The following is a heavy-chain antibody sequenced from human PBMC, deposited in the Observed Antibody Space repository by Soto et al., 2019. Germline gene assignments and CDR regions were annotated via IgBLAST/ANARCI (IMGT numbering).Heavy chain of an antibody. J-gene: IGHJ4*02. CDR1: GFTFSSYG. Sequence: QVQLVESGGGVVQPGRSLRLSCAASGFTFSSYGMHWVRQAPGKGLEWVAVISYDGSNKYYADSVKGRFTISRDNSKNTLXLQMXXLXXXXTXXXXCAXXXXXXXXXXXXXXXWGQGTLVTVSS. CDR2: ISYDGSNK. V-gene: IGHV3-30*03. CDR3: AXXXXXXXXXXXXXXX.